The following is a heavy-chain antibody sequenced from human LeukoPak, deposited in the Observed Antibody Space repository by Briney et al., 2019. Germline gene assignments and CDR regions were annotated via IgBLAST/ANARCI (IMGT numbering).Heavy chain of an antibody. V-gene: IGHV1-2*06. CDR2: INPNSGGT. CDR1: GYTFTGYY. J-gene: IGHJ5*02. D-gene: IGHD3-3*01. Sequence: ASVKVSCKASGYTFTGYYMHWVRQAPGQGLEWMGRINPNSGGTNYAQKFQGRVTMTRDTSISTAYMELSRLRSDDTAVYYCARAHVSLRFLENKGWFDPWGQGTLVTVSS. CDR3: ARAHVSLRFLENKGWFDP.